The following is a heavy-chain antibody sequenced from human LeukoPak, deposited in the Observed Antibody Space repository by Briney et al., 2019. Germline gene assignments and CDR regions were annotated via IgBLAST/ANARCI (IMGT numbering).Heavy chain of an antibody. CDR3: AQRAPPY. Sequence: PGGSLRLSCIVSGFPVNANDMNWVRQAPGKGLEWVSLIYISGITKYADSVQGRFTIPRDNSKNTLDLQLNGLRAEDTAVYYCAQRAPPYWGQGTQVTVSS. CDR1: GFPVNAND. CDR2: IYISGIT. J-gene: IGHJ4*02. V-gene: IGHV3-66*01.